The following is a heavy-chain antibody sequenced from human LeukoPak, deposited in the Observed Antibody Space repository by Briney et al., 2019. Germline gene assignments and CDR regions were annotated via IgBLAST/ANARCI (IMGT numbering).Heavy chain of an antibody. CDR2: IYHSGKT. V-gene: IGHV4-39*07. CDR1: GGSISSSSYY. J-gene: IGHJ4*02. D-gene: IGHD2-21*01. CDR3: ARAVMY. Sequence: PSETLSLTCTVSGGSISSSSYYWGWIRQPPGKGLEWVGSIYHSGKTYYNPSLKSRVTISVDTSKNQFSLKLNSVTAADTAVYYCARAVMYWGQGTLVTVSS.